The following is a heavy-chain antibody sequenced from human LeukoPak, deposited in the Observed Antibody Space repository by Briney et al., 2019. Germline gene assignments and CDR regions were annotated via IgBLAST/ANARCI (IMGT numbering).Heavy chain of an antibody. V-gene: IGHV1-2*06. Sequence: ASVKVSCKXSAHTFTGDYMHWVRQAPGQGLEWMGRINPDSGGTKYSQKFQGRVTMTRDTSISTAYMELSRLRFDDTAMYYCARDLTYSSGWYWFDPWGQGTLVTVSS. CDR1: AHTFTGDY. J-gene: IGHJ5*02. CDR2: INPDSGGT. CDR3: ARDLTYSSGWYWFDP. D-gene: IGHD6-19*01.